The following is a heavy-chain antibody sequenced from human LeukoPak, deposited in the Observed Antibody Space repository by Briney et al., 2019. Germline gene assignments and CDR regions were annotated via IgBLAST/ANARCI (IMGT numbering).Heavy chain of an antibody. CDR1: GGSISSYY. CDR2: IYTSGST. Sequence: SETLSLTCTVSGGSISSYYWSWIRQPAGKGLEWIGRIYTSGSTNYNPSLKSRVTMSVDTSKNQFSLKLSSVTAADTAVYYCVRDRFSSGWYGYFQHWGQGTLVTVSS. V-gene: IGHV4-4*07. D-gene: IGHD6-19*01. CDR3: VRDRFSSGWYGYFQH. J-gene: IGHJ1*01.